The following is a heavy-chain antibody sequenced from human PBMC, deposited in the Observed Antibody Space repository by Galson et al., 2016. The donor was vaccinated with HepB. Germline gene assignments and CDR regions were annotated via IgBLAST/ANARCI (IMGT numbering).Heavy chain of an antibody. CDR1: GYTLSDFY. CDR2: INPNTGGT. V-gene: IGHV1-2*04. J-gene: IGHJ4*02. D-gene: IGHD3-10*01. CDR3: ARVFGPVGSFDY. Sequence: SVKVSCKASGYTLSDFYVHWVRQAPGQGLEWMGFINPNTGGTHYAQKFQGWVTMTRDTSMNTAYLDLSRLKFVDTAVYYCARVFGPVGSFDYWGQGTLVTVSS.